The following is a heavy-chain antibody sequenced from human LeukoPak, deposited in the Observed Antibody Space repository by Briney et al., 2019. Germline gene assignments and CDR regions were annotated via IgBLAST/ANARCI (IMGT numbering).Heavy chain of an antibody. D-gene: IGHD3-3*01. CDR2: ISTSGSTR. Sequence: LPGGSLRLSCAASGFTFSRYSMNWVRQAPGKGLEWISYISTSGSTRYYADSVKGRFTISRDNAKNSLYLQMNSLRAEDTAMYYCARIEMDFLEWFFVYWRQGTLVTVAS. CDR1: GFTFSRYS. V-gene: IGHV3-48*01. J-gene: IGHJ4*02. CDR3: ARIEMDFLEWFFVY.